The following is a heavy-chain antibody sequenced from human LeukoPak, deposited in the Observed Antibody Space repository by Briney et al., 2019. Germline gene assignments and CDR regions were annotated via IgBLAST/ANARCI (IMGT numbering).Heavy chain of an antibody. CDR1: GGSISSGSYY. Sequence: SQTLSLTCTVSGGSISSGSYYWSWIRQPAGKGLEWIGRIYTSGSTNYNPSLKSRVTISVDTSKNQFSLKLSSVTAADTAVYYRARGYDFWSGYPAEYFDLWGRGTLVTVSS. CDR3: ARGYDFWSGYPAEYFDL. V-gene: IGHV4-61*02. D-gene: IGHD3-3*01. J-gene: IGHJ2*01. CDR2: IYTSGST.